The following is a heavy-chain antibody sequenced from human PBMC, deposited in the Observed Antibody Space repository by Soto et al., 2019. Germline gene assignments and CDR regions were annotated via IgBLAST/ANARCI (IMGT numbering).Heavy chain of an antibody. J-gene: IGHJ6*02. CDR2: ISSRSDI. CDR1: GFTFSTYS. D-gene: IGHD2-2*02. V-gene: IGHV3-21*01. Sequence: GGSLRLSCVGSGFTFSTYSINWVRQAPGKGLEWVSSISSRSDIYYADSVKGRFTISRDNAKNSVSLQMSSLRAEDTAVYYCAREYTAWPLAYGLDVWGQGNTVTV. CDR3: AREYTAWPLAYGLDV.